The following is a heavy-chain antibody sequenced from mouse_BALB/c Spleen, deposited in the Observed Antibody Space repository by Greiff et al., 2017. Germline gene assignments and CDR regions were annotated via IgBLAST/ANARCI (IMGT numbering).Heavy chain of an antibody. CDR2: IRLKSNNYAT. J-gene: IGHJ4*01. V-gene: IGHV6-6*02. CDR3: TRYYDYSYYAMDY. D-gene: IGHD2-4*01. Sequence: EVQVVESGGGLVQPGGSMKLSCVASGFTFSNYWMNWVRQSPEKGLEWVAEIRLKSNNYATHYAESVKGRFTISRDDSKSSVYLQMNNLRAEDTGIYYCTRYYDYSYYAMDYWGQGTSVTVSS. CDR1: GFTFSNYW.